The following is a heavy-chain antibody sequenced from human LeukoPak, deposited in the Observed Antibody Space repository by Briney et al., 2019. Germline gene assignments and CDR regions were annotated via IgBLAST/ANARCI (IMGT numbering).Heavy chain of an antibody. J-gene: IGHJ6*02. CDR2: IDPSDSYI. V-gene: IGHV5-10-1*01. D-gene: IGHD3-16*01. CDR3: ARQRFDYGYGMDV. CDR1: GYIFTSYW. Sequence: GESLKISCKGSGYIFTSYWISWVRHMPGKGLEWMGRIDPSDSYINYSPSFQGHVTISADKSISTAYLQWSSLKASGTAMYYCARQRFDYGYGMDVWGQGTTVTVSS.